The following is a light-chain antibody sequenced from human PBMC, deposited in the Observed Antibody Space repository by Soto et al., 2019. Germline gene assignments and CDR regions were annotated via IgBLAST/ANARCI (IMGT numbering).Light chain of an antibody. CDR2: EDN. V-gene: IGLV6-57*01. J-gene: IGLJ2*01. Sequence: NFMLTQPHSVSESPGKTVTISCTRSSGSIASNYVQWYQQRPGSSPTTVIYEDNQRPSGVPDRFSGSIDSSSNSASLTISGLTTEDQADYYCQSYDSSNHVVFGGGTKLTLL. CDR3: QSYDSSNHVV. CDR1: SGSIASNY.